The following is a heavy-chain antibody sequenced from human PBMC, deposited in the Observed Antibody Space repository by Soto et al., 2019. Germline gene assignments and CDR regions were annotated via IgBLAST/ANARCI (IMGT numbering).Heavy chain of an antibody. V-gene: IGHV1-18*01. J-gene: IGHJ4*02. Sequence: ASVKVSCKASGYTFTSYGISWVLQAPGEGLEWMGWISAYNGNTNYAQKLQGRVTMTTDTSTSTAYMELRSLRSDDTAVYYCASSHLDILTGYSTARFDYWGQGTLITVSS. CDR3: ASSHLDILTGYSTARFDY. CDR2: ISAYNGNT. CDR1: GYTFTSYG. D-gene: IGHD3-9*01.